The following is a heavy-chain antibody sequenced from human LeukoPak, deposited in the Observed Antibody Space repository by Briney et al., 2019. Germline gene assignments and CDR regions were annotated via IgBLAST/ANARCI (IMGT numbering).Heavy chain of an antibody. Sequence: SETLSLTCAVSGGSISSRNWWSWVRQPPGKGLEWIGEIYQNGNTRYNPSLRSRVTISVDKSKNQFSLKLSSVTAADTAVYYCARGRLVVVVPAAHKPRYWYFDLWGRGTLVTVSS. J-gene: IGHJ2*01. CDR3: ARGRLVVVVPAAHKPRYWYFDL. CDR1: GGSISSRNW. CDR2: IYQNGNT. D-gene: IGHD2-2*01. V-gene: IGHV4-4*02.